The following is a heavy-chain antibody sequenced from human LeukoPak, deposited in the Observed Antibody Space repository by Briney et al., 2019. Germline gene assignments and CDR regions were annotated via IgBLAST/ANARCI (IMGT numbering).Heavy chain of an antibody. CDR2: IRYDGSNK. CDR3: ANIVVVAARFDY. Sequence: GGSLRLSCAASGFTFSSYGMHWVRQAPGKGLEWVAFIRYDGSNKYYADSVKGRFTISRDNSKNTLYLQMNSLRAEDTAVYYCANIVVVAARFDYWGQGTLVTVSS. CDR1: GFTFSSYG. V-gene: IGHV3-30*02. D-gene: IGHD2-15*01. J-gene: IGHJ4*02.